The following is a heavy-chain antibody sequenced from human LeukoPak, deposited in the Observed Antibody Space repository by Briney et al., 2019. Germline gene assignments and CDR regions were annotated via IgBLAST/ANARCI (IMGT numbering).Heavy chain of an antibody. J-gene: IGHJ6*03. CDR3: ARVQRGYSYNPLGYYYYYMDV. CDR1: GFTFDDYG. V-gene: IGHV3-20*04. CDR2: INWNGGTI. D-gene: IGHD5-18*01. Sequence: GGSLRLSCAASGFTFDDYGMSWVRQVPGKGLEWVSDINWNGGTIGYADSVKGRFTISRDNAKNSLYLQMNSLRAEDTAVYYCARVQRGYSYNPLGYYYYYMDVWGKGTTVTVSS.